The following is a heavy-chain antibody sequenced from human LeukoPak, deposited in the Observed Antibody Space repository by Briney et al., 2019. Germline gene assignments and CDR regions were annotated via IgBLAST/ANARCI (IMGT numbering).Heavy chain of an antibody. Sequence: GGSLRLSCAASGFTFSSYSMNWVRQAPGKGLEWVSGISGSGGSTYYADSVKGRFTISRDNSKNTLYLQMSSLRAEDTAVYYCAKMLTNWFDPWGQGTLVTVSS. V-gene: IGHV3-23*01. D-gene: IGHD2-8*01. CDR3: AKMLTNWFDP. CDR2: ISGSGGST. CDR1: GFTFSSYS. J-gene: IGHJ5*02.